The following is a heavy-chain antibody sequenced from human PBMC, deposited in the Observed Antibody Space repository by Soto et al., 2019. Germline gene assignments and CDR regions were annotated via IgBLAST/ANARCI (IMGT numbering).Heavy chain of an antibody. Sequence: EVQLLEPGGGLVQPGGSLRLSCAASGFTFSSYDMSWVRQATGKGLEWVSAISGSGGSTYYADSVKGRFTISRDNSKNTLYLQMNSLRAEDTAVYYCAKEQRPTVTTSGAYWGQGTLVTVSS. J-gene: IGHJ4*02. V-gene: IGHV3-23*01. CDR1: GFTFSSYD. D-gene: IGHD4-17*01. CDR2: ISGSGGST. CDR3: AKEQRPTVTTSGAY.